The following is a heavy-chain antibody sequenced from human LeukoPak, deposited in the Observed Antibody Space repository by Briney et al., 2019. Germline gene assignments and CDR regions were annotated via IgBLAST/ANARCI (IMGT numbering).Heavy chain of an antibody. Sequence: SETLSLTCTVSAGSISSRSYYWGWIRQPPGKGLEWIGSISYSGSTNYNPSLKSRVTISVDTSKNQFSLRLSSVTAADTAVYYCARERRDGYKVYFDYWGQGTLVTVSS. V-gene: IGHV4-39*07. D-gene: IGHD5-24*01. CDR3: ARERRDGYKVYFDY. CDR2: ISYSGST. CDR1: AGSISSRSYY. J-gene: IGHJ4*02.